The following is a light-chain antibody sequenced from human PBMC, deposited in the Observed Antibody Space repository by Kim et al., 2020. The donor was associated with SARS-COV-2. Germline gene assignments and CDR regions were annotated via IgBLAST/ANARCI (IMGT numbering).Light chain of an antibody. CDR3: NSRVSSGDLVV. V-gene: IGLV3-19*01. CDR1: SLRSYY. Sequence: SSELTQDPAVSVALGQTVRITCQGDSLRSYYASRYQQKPGQAPVLVIYGKNNRPSGIPDRFSGSSTGNTASLTITGAQAEGEADYYCNSRVSSGDLVVFG. CDR2: GKN. J-gene: IGLJ2*01.